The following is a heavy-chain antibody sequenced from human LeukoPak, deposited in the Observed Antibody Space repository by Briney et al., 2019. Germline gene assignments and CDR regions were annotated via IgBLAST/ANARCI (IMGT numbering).Heavy chain of an antibody. CDR3: ASDSEGLRSSQGIHYDAFDI. CDR2: IYYSGST. D-gene: IGHD6-13*01. J-gene: IGHJ3*02. V-gene: IGHV4-59*12. Sequence: SETLSLTRTVSGGSISSYYWSWIRQPPGKGLEWIGYIYYSGSTYYNPSLKSRVTISVDTSKNQFSLKLSSVTAADTAVYYCASDSEGLRSSQGIHYDAFDIWGRGTMVTVPS. CDR1: GGSISSYY.